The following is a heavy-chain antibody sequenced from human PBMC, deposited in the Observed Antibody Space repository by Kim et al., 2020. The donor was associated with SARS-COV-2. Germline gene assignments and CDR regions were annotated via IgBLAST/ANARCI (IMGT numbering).Heavy chain of an antibody. CDR3: ARGPVVPAAKGNY. CDR2: INHSGST. V-gene: IGHV4-34*01. CDR1: GGSFSGYY. D-gene: IGHD2-2*01. Sequence: SETLSLTCAVYGGSFSGYYWSWIRQPPGKGLEWIGEINHSGSTNYNPSLKSRVTISVDTSKNQFSLKLSSVTAADTAVYYCARGPVVPAAKGNYWGQGTLVTVSS. J-gene: IGHJ4*02.